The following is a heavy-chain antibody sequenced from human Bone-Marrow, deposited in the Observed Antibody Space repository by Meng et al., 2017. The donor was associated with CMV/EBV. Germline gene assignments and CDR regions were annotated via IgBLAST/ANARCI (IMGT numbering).Heavy chain of an antibody. V-gene: IGHV1-2*02. CDR2: INPKSGVT. CDR1: GYTFTGYH. Sequence: ASVKVSCKASGYTFTGYHMHWVRQAPGQGLEWMGWINPKSGVTNYAQNFQGRVTMTRDTSVSTAYMELSRLRSDDTAVYYCARWDIVVREGAFDIWGQGTMVTVSS. D-gene: IGHD2-21*01. J-gene: IGHJ3*02. CDR3: ARWDIVVREGAFDI.